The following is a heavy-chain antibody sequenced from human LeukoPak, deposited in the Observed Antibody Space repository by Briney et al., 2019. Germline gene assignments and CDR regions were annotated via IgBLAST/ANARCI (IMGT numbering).Heavy chain of an antibody. J-gene: IGHJ5*02. D-gene: IGHD2-2*01. CDR1: GYSISSGYY. V-gene: IGHV4-38-2*02. CDR2: IYHSGST. Sequence: SETLSLTCAVSGYSISSGYYWGWIQQPPGKGLEWIGSIYHSGSTYYNPSLKSRVTISVDTSKNQFSLKLSSVTAADTAVYYCARDIVVVPAAMRGWFDPWGQGTLVTVSS. CDR3: ARDIVVVPAAMRGWFDP.